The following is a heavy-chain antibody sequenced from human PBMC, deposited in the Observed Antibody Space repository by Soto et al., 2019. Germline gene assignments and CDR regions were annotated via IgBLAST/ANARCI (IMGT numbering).Heavy chain of an antibody. D-gene: IGHD3-22*01. CDR1: GYTFTRYY. J-gene: IGHJ3*02. V-gene: IGHV1-18*04. Sequence: GASVKVSCKASGYTFTRYYMHWVRQAPGQGLEWMGWISAYNGNTNYAQKLQGRVTMTTDTSTSTAYMELRSLRSDDTAVYYCAREAPGDYYDSSVSSDAFDISGKGKMVTVSS. CDR3: AREAPGDYYDSSVSSDAFDI. CDR2: ISAYNGNT.